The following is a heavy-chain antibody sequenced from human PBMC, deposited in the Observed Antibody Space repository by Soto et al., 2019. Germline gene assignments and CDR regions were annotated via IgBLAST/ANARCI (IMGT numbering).Heavy chain of an antibody. CDR2: IYYSGST. CDR3: AREIYPLALGYCSSTSCNRGWFDP. V-gene: IGHV4-31*03. Sequence: SETLSLTCTVSGGSISSGGYYWSWIRQHPGKGLEWIGYIYYSGSTYYNPSLKSRVTISVDTSKNQFSLKLSSVTAADTAVYYCAREIYPLALGYCSSTSCNRGWFDPWGQGTLVTVSS. J-gene: IGHJ5*02. CDR1: GGSISSGGYY. D-gene: IGHD2-2*01.